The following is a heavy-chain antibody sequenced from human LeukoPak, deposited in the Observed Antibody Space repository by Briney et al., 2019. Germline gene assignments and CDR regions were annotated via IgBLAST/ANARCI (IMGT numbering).Heavy chain of an antibody. CDR1: GFTFSSYS. CDR2: IYSGTT. V-gene: IGHV3-53*01. D-gene: IGHD4/OR15-4a*01. J-gene: IGHJ4*02. Sequence: GGSLRLSCAASGFTFSSYSMNWVRQAPGKGLEWVSFIYSGTTHYSDSVKGRFTISRDNSKNTLYLQMNSLRVEDTAVYYCARRAGAYSHPYDYWGQGTLVTVSS. CDR3: ARRAGAYSHPYDY.